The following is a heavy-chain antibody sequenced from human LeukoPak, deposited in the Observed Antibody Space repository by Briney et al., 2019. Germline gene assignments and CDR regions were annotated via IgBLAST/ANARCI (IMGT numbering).Heavy chain of an antibody. CDR3: ARDYSPPHYYDSSGYFDS. D-gene: IGHD3-22*01. CDR1: GFTVSSNY. J-gene: IGHJ4*02. Sequence: PGGSLRLSCAASGFTVSSNYMSWVRQAPGKGLEWVSVIYSGGSTYYADSVKGRFAISRDNAKNSLYLQMNSLRAEDTAVYYCARDYSPPHYYDSSGYFDSWGQGTLVTVSS. V-gene: IGHV3-66*01. CDR2: IYSGGST.